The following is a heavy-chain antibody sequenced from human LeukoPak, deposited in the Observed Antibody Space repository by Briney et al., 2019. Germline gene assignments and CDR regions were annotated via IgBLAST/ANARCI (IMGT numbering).Heavy chain of an antibody. Sequence: ASVKVSCKVSGHTLTELALHWVRQAPGKGLEWMGGYEAERAEIIYAPKLQGRVTMTEDTSTETAYMELSSLSAEDTAVYYCAVGTFYYHTAVFWGQGTLVTVSS. J-gene: IGHJ4*02. CDR2: YEAERAEI. CDR3: AVGTFYYHTAVF. V-gene: IGHV1-24*01. D-gene: IGHD3-3*01. CDR1: GHTLTELA.